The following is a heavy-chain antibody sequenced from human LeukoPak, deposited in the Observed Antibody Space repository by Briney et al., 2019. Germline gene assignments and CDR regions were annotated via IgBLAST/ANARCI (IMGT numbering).Heavy chain of an antibody. CDR1: GYTFTSYG. CDR3: ARLITMVRGVTNWFDP. CDR2: ISAYNGNT. Sequence: ASVKVSCKASGYTFTSYGISWVRLAPGQGLEWMGWISAYNGNTNYAQKLQGRVTMTTDTSTSTAYMELRSLRSDDTAVYYCARLITMVRGVTNWFDPWGQGTLVTVSS. V-gene: IGHV1-18*01. J-gene: IGHJ5*02. D-gene: IGHD3-10*01.